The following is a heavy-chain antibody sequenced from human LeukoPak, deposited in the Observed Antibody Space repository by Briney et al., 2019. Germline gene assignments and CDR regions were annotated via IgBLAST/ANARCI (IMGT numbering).Heavy chain of an antibody. D-gene: IGHD4-23*01. Sequence: SGPTLVNPTQTLTLTCTFSGFSLSTSGVGVGWIRQPPGKALEWLALIYWDDDKRYSPSLTTRLTITKDTSKNQVVLTMTNMDPVDTATYYCAHRSADYGGSSGYYFDYWGQGALVTVSS. J-gene: IGHJ4*02. CDR3: AHRSADYGGSSGYYFDY. CDR2: IYWDDDK. CDR1: GFSLSTSGVG. V-gene: IGHV2-5*02.